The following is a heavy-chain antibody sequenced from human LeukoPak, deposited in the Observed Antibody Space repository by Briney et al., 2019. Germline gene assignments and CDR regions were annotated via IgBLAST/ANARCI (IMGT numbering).Heavy chain of an antibody. V-gene: IGHV1-46*01. Sequence: GASVKVSCKASGYTFPSYYMHWVRQAPGQGLEWMGIINPSGGSTSYAQKFQGRVTMTRDTSTSTVYMELSSLRSEDTAVYYCARRPRVGPFDYWGQGTLVTVSS. D-gene: IGHD3-10*01. CDR2: INPSGGST. CDR3: ARRPRVGPFDY. CDR1: GYTFPSYY. J-gene: IGHJ4*02.